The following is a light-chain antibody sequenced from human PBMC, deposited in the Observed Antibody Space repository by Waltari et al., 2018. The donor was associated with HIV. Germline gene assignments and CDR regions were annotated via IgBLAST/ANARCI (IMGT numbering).Light chain of an antibody. J-gene: IGKJ1*01. CDR3: HQYGRSRT. CDR2: QAS. V-gene: IGKV1-5*03. Sequence: DIQVTPSPSTLSASVGHRLSIPCRASQSITTSLAWYQQKPGKAPKLLVYQASTLASGGPSRFGGSGSGTEFTLTISSLQPDDFATYYCHQYGRSRTFGQGTKVDVK. CDR1: QSITTS.